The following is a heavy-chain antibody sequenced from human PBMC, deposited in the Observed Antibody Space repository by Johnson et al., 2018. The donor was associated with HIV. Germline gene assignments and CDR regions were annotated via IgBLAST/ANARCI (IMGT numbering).Heavy chain of an antibody. CDR3: AKDPGRQWLVMCAFDI. Sequence: QMLLVESGGGVVQPGRSLRLSCAASGFRFSTYALHWVRQTPGKGLEWVALISDDGNNKYYAASVKGRFIISRYNAKKSLYLQMNSLRAEDTAVYYCAKDPGRQWLVMCAFDIWGQGTMVTVSS. V-gene: IGHV3-30-3*01. D-gene: IGHD6-19*01. CDR2: ISDDGNNK. J-gene: IGHJ3*02. CDR1: GFRFSTYA.